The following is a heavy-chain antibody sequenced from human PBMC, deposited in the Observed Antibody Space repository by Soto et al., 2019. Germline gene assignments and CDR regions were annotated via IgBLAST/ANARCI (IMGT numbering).Heavy chain of an antibody. CDR2: ISGSGGST. Sequence: GGSLRLSCAASGFTFSSYAMSWVRQAPGKGLEWVSAISGSGGSTYYADSVKGRFTISRDNSKNTLYLQMNSLRAEDTAVYYWAKPYSYDYCFGDWGQGTLVPASS. CDR1: GFTFSSYA. D-gene: IGHD5-18*01. J-gene: IGHJ4*02. V-gene: IGHV3-23*01. CDR3: AKPYSYDYCFGD.